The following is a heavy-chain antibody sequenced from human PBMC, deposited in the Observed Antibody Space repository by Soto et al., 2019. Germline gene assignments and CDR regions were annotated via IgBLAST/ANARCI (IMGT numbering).Heavy chain of an antibody. D-gene: IGHD1-1*01. CDR3: ARGRHWNDVPLDY. CDR1: GGSFSGYY. V-gene: IGHV4-34*01. J-gene: IGHJ4*02. CDR2: INHSGST. Sequence: PSETLSLTCAVYGGSFSGYYWSWIRQPPGKGLEWIGEINHSGSTNYNPSLKSRVTISVDTPKNQFSLKLSSVTAADTAVYYCARGRHWNDVPLDYWGQGTLVTV.